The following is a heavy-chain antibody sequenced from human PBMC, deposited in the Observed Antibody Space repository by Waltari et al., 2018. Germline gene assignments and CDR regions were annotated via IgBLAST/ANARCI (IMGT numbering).Heavy chain of an antibody. CDR3: ARDLSGSFMGYCSGGSCYVDDY. CDR2: IYYSGST. CDR1: GGSISSSSYY. Sequence: QLQLQESGPGLVKPSETLSLTCTVSGGSISSSSYYWGWIRQPPGKGLEWIGSIYYSGSTYYNPSLKSRVTISVDTSKNQFSLKLSSVTAADTAVYYCARDLSGSFMGYCSGGSCYVDDYWGQGTLVTVSS. J-gene: IGHJ4*02. V-gene: IGHV4-39*07. D-gene: IGHD2-15*01.